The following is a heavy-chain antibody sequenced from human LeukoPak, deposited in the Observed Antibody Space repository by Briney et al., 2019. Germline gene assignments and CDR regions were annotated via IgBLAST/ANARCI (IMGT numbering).Heavy chain of an antibody. CDR2: IYTSGST. J-gene: IGHJ6*03. Sequence: SETLSLTCTVSGGSISSYYWSWIRQPAGKGLEWIGRIYTSGSTNYNPSLKSRVTMSVDTSKNQFSLKLSSVTAADTAVYYCARAQLPAAKNGYYYYYMDVWCKGTTVTVSS. CDR3: ARAQLPAAKNGYYYYYMDV. CDR1: GGSISSYY. D-gene: IGHD2-2*01. V-gene: IGHV4-4*07.